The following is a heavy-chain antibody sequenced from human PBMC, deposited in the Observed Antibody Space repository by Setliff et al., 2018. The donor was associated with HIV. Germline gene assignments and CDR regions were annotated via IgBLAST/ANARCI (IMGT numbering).Heavy chain of an antibody. Sequence: GGSLRLSCAASGFTFSSAWMGWVRQAPAKGLEWVAKIKQDRSDKYYVDSVKGRFTISRDKSKNTLYLQMNSLRAEDTAFYYCSKEKFTFTVVRGVIDSWGQGTLVTVSS. J-gene: IGHJ4*02. CDR3: SKEKFTFTVVRGVIDS. D-gene: IGHD3-10*01. CDR2: IKQDRSDK. CDR1: GFTFSSAW. V-gene: IGHV3-7*03.